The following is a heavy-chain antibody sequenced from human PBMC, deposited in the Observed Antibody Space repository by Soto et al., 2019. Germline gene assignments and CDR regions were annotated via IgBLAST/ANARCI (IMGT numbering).Heavy chain of an antibody. D-gene: IGHD6-19*01. V-gene: IGHV3-48*02. CDR1: GFTFSVDR. CDR3: ARSVEGHFDY. J-gene: IGHJ4*02. Sequence: EVQLVESGGDVVQRGGSLRLSCVASGFTFSVDRMNWVRQALGKGLEWFSYITSDTNTIKYADSVKGRFTISRDNAKNLVYLQMNSLRDDDKALYYCARSVEGHFDYWGQGTVVTVSS. CDR2: ITSDTNTI.